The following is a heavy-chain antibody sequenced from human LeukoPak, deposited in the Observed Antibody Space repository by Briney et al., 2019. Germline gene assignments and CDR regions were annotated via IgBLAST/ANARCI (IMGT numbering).Heavy chain of an antibody. D-gene: IGHD6-13*01. CDR3: ARAGSSSWYGNWFDP. CDR2: ISSSSSYI. CDR1: GFTFSSYS. J-gene: IGHJ5*02. Sequence: PGGSLRLSCAASGFTFSSYSMNWVRQAPGKGLEWVSSISSSSSYIYYADSVKGRFTISRDNAKNSLYLQMNSLSAEDTAVYYCARAGSSSWYGNWFDPWGQGTLVTVSS. V-gene: IGHV3-21*01.